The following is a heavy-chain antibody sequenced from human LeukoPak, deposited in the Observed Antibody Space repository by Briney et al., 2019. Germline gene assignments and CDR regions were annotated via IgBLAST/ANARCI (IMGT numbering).Heavy chain of an antibody. CDR2: INPNSGGT. V-gene: IGHV1-2*02. Sequence: ASVKVSCKASGHTFTGYYMHWVRQAPGQGLEWMGWINPNSGGTNYAQKFQGRVTMTRDTSISTAYMELSRLRSDDTAVYYCARDFGSSSLGYFDYWGQGTLVTVSS. CDR3: ARDFGSSSLGYFDY. J-gene: IGHJ4*02. D-gene: IGHD6-6*01. CDR1: GHTFTGYY.